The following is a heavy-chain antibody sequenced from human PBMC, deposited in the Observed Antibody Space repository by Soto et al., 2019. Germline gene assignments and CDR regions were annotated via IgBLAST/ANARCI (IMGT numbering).Heavy chain of an antibody. J-gene: IGHJ4*01. Sequence: QVQLQESGPGLVKPSGTLSLTCAVSGGSISSSNWWSWVRHPPGKGLEGMGEIFHSGSTNYNPSLKRRVTIPVDKSKNQFSLKLSSVTAADTAVYYCASLSGYPSRLDYWGQGTLVTVSS. D-gene: IGHD3-22*01. CDR1: GGSISSSNW. CDR2: IFHSGST. CDR3: ASLSGYPSRLDY. V-gene: IGHV4-4*02.